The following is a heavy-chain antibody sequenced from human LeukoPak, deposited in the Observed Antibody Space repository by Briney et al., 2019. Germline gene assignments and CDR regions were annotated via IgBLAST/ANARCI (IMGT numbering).Heavy chain of an antibody. Sequence: GGSLRLSCAASGFTLSSYSMNWVRQAPGKGLEWVANIKQDGSEKYYVDSVKGRFTISRDNAKNSLYLQMNSLRAEDTAVYYCAGGRVYDSSGYWVHRDAFDVWGQGTMVTVSS. V-gene: IGHV3-7*01. CDR3: AGGRVYDSSGYWVHRDAFDV. CDR2: IKQDGSEK. D-gene: IGHD3-22*01. CDR1: GFTLSSYS. J-gene: IGHJ3*01.